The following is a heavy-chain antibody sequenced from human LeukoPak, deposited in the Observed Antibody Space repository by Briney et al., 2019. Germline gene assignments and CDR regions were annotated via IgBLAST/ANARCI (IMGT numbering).Heavy chain of an antibody. D-gene: IGHD1-26*01. CDR2: INHSGST. V-gene: IGHV4-34*01. CDR1: GGSFSGYY. J-gene: IGHJ4*02. CDR3: ARYSGMGYSPGTYSNS. Sequence: SSETLSLTCAVYGGSFSGYYWSWIRQPPGKGLEWIGEINHSGSTNYNPSLKSRVTISVDTSKNQFSSKLSSVSAADTAVYYCARYSGMGYSPGTYSNSWGQGTRVTVSS.